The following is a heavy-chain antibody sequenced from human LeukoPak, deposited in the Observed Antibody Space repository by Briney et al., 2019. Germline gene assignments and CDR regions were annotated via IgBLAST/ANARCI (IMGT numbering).Heavy chain of an antibody. CDR1: GGSISSGGYS. V-gene: IGHV4-30-2*01. Sequence: LSETLSLTCAVSGGSISSGGYSWSWIRQPPGKGLEWIGYIYHSGSTYYNPSLKSRVTISVDRSKNQFSLKLSSVTAADTAVYYCARESVAATRGFDYWGQGTLVTVSS. J-gene: IGHJ4*02. D-gene: IGHD2-15*01. CDR2: IYHSGST. CDR3: ARESVAATRGFDY.